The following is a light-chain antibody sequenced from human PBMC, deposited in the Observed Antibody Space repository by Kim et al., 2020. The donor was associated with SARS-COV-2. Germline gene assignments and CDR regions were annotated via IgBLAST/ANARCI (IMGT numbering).Light chain of an antibody. CDR1: SGPVSTSYY. J-gene: IGLJ3*02. CDR3: VLYMGTGIWV. CDR2: DTN. V-gene: IGLV8-61*01. Sequence: QTVVTQEPSFSVSPGGTVTLTCGLSSGPVSTSYYPSWYQQTPGQTPRTLIYDTNIRSSGVSDRFSCSLLGNKAALTITGAQADDESHYCCVLYMGTGIWVFGGGTQLTVL.